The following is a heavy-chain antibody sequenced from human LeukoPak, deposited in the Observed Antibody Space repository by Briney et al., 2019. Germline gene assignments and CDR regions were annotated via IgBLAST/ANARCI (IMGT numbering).Heavy chain of an antibody. V-gene: IGHV3-30-3*01. Sequence: GRSLRLSCAASGFTFSSYAMHWVRQAPGKGLEWVAVISYDGSNKYYADSVKGRFTISRDNSKNTLYLQMNSLRAEDTAVYYCARSLGEWLRFDSDYYYYGMDVWGQGTMVTVSS. CDR3: ARSLGEWLRFDSDYYYYGMDV. CDR1: GFTFSSYA. CDR2: ISYDGSNK. D-gene: IGHD5-12*01. J-gene: IGHJ6*02.